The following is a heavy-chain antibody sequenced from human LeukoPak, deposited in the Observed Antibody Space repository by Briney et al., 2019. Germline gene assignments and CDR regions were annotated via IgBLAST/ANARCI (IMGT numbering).Heavy chain of an antibody. V-gene: IGHV3-74*01. CDR3: ARDGSPMTTVTTLDGSEDNWFDP. CDR1: GFTFSIYA. Sequence: PGGSLRLSCAASGFTFSIYAMNWVRQAPGKGLVWVSRINSDGSSTSYADSVKGRFTISRDNAKNTLYLQMNSLRAEDTAVYYCARDGSPMTTVTTLDGSEDNWFDPWGQGTLVTVSS. J-gene: IGHJ5*02. CDR2: INSDGSST. D-gene: IGHD4-17*01.